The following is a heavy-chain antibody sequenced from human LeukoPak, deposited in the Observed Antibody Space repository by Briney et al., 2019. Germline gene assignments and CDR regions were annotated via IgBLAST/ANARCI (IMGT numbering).Heavy chain of an antibody. V-gene: IGHV3-7*01. CDR3: ARRYMATSAEDFEY. CDR2: IDQDGSEK. CDR1: GFTFSDHY. J-gene: IGHJ4*02. Sequence: PGGSLRLSCAVSGFTFSDHYMDWVRQAPGKGLEWVANIDQDGSEKYYVDSVKGRFTISRDNAKNSLYLQMNSLRAEDTAVYYCARRYMATSAEDFEYWGQGILVIVSS. D-gene: IGHD5-24*01.